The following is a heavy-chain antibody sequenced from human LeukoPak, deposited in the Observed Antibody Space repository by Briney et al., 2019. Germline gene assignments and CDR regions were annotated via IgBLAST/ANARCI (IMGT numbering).Heavy chain of an antibody. Sequence: SQTLSLTCAISGDSVSSNSAAWNWIGQSPSRGLEWLGRTYYRSKWYNDYAVSVKSRININPDTSKNQFSLQLRSVTPEDTAVYYCARGVQPLHESDAFDIWGQGTMVTVSS. CDR3: ARGVQPLHESDAFDI. J-gene: IGHJ3*02. D-gene: IGHD2-2*01. CDR2: TYYRSKWYN. V-gene: IGHV6-1*01. CDR1: GDSVSSNSAA.